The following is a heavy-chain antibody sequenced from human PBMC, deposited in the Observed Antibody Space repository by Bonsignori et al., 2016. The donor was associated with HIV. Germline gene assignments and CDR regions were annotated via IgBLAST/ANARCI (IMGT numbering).Heavy chain of an antibody. Sequence: WIRQPPGKGLEWVGRIKSKTDGGTTDYAAPVKGRFTISRDDSKNTLYLQMNSLKTEDTAVYYCTTVVLIPDIVLMVYAPHFDYWGQGTLVTVSS. D-gene: IGHD2-8*01. V-gene: IGHV3-15*01. CDR3: TTVVLIPDIVLMVYAPHFDY. J-gene: IGHJ4*02. CDR2: IKSKTDGGTT.